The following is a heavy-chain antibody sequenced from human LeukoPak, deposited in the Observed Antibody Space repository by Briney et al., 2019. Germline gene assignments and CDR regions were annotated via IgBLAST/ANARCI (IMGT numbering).Heavy chain of an antibody. V-gene: IGHV3-74*01. CDR3: AKSWNYYDSSGDDALDI. CDR1: GFTFSHYW. D-gene: IGHD3-22*01. CDR2: INTDGSNT. Sequence: GGSLRLSCQDSGFTFSHYWMHWVRQAPGKGLVWVSRINTDGSNTGYADSVKGRFTISRDNAKNTLYLQMNSLRVEDTAVYYCAKSWNYYDSSGDDALDIWGQGTMVTVSS. J-gene: IGHJ3*02.